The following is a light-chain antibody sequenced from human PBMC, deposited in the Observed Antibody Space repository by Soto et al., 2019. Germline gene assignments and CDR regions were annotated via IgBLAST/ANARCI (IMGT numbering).Light chain of an antibody. CDR1: SSDVGGYNY. Sequence: QSVLTQPRSVSWSPGQSVTISCTGTSSDVGGYNYVSWYQQHPGKAPKLMIYDVSKRPSGVPDRFSGSKSGNTASLTISGPQAEEEADYYCCSYAGSYTYVFGTGTKLTVL. J-gene: IGLJ1*01. V-gene: IGLV2-11*01. CDR2: DVS. CDR3: CSYAGSYTYV.